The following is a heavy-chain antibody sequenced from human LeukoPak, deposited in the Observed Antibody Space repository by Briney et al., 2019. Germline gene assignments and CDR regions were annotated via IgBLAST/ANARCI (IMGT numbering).Heavy chain of an antibody. D-gene: IGHD3-22*01. V-gene: IGHV4-61*02. CDR2: ISSSGST. CDR3: ARGPYSYDSSGAFDI. CDR1: GDSISSGDYY. J-gene: IGHJ3*02. Sequence: SRTLSLTCTVSGDSISSGDYYWSWIRQPAGKGLEWIGRISSSGSTNYNPSLKSRVTISVDTSKNQFSLKLSSVTAADTAVYFCARGPYSYDSSGAFDIWGQGTMVTVSS.